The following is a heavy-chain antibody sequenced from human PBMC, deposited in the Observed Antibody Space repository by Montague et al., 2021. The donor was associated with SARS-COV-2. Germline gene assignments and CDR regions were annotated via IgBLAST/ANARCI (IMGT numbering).Heavy chain of an antibody. D-gene: IGHD2-2*01. CDR2: ISYDGSNK. V-gene: IGHV3-30*18. Sequence: SLILSCAASGFTFSSYGIHWVRQAPGKGLEWVAVISYDGSNKHYXDSVKGRFTISRDNSKNTLYLQMNSLRAEDTAVYYCAKDQGDCSSSRCFRGWTYYYYGMDVWGQGTTVTVSS. J-gene: IGHJ6*02. CDR1: GFTFSSYG. CDR3: AKDQGDCSSSRCFRGWTYYYYGMDV.